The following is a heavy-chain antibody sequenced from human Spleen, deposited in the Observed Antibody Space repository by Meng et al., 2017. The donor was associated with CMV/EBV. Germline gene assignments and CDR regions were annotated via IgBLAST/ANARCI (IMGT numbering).Heavy chain of an antibody. J-gene: IGHJ5*02. Sequence: SFSGYYWSWIRQPPGKGLEWIGEINHSGSTNYNPSLKSRVTISVETSKNQISLKLSSVTAADTAVYYCARVIGYCSSTSCLRGRFDPWGQGTLVTVSS. D-gene: IGHD2-2*01. V-gene: IGHV4-34*01. CDR2: INHSGST. CDR3: ARVIGYCSSTSCLRGRFDP. CDR1: SFSGYY.